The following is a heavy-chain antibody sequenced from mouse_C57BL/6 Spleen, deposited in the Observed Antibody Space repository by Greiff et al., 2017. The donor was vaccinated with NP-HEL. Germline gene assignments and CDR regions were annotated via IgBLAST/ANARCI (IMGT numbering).Heavy chain of an antibody. J-gene: IGHJ1*03. D-gene: IGHD2-3*01. Sequence: VKLVESGPELVKPGASVKISCKASGYAFSSSWMNWVKQRPGQGLEWFGVIDPSDSYTNYNQKFKGKATLTVDTSSSTAYMQLSSLTSEDSAVYYCARSDDGYYLYFDVWGTGTTVTVSS. V-gene: IGHV1S126*01. CDR3: ARSDDGYYLYFDV. CDR2: IDPSDSYT. CDR1: GYAFSSSW.